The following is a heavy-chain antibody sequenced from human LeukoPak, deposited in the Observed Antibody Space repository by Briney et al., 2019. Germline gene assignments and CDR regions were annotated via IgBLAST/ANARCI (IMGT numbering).Heavy chain of an antibody. V-gene: IGHV4-39*07. CDR3: ASVTQEYQLLTNWFDP. CDR1: GVSISSSNSY. J-gene: IGHJ5*02. CDR2: IYYSGST. D-gene: IGHD2-2*01. Sequence: SETLSLTCTVSGVSISSSNSYWGWIRQPPGKGLEWIGSIYYSGSTYYNPSLKSRVTISVDTSKNQFSLKLSSVTAADTAVYYCASVTQEYQLLTNWFDPWGQGTLVTVSS.